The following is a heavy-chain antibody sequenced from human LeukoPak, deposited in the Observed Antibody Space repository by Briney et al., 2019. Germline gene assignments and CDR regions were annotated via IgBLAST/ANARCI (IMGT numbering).Heavy chain of an antibody. CDR2: IKQDGSEK. Sequence: PGGSLRLSCAASGFTFSSYWMSWVRQAPGKGLEWVANIKQDGSEKYYVDSVKGRFTISRDNAKNSLYLQMISLRAEDTAVYYCARESPYGSGSPTGYFDYWGQGTLVTVSS. CDR3: ARESPYGSGSPTGYFDY. J-gene: IGHJ4*02. CDR1: GFTFSSYW. D-gene: IGHD3-10*01. V-gene: IGHV3-7*01.